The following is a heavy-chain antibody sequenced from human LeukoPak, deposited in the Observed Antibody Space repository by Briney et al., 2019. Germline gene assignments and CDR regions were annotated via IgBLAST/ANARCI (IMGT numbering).Heavy chain of an antibody. CDR1: GFTFSSYA. D-gene: IGHD3-10*01. CDR2: ISASGGST. CDR3: AKGKLGVRPHWFDP. V-gene: IGHV3-23*01. Sequence: PGGSLRLSCAASGFTFSSYAMSWVRQAPGKGLEWVAAISASGGSTYYADSVKGRFTISRDNSKNTLYLQMTSLRDEDTAVYYCAKGKLGVRPHWFDPWGQGTLVTVSS. J-gene: IGHJ5*02.